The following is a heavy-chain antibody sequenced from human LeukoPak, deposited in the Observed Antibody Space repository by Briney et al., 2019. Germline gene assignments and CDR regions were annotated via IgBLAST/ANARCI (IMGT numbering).Heavy chain of an antibody. CDR2: MNPNSGNT. V-gene: IGHV1-8*02. Sequence: ASVKVSCKASGYTFTGYYLHWVRQAPGQGLEWMGWMNPNSGNTGYAQKFQGRVTMTRNTSISTVYMELSSLRSEDTAVYYCARGPGTLAGGLPFDYWGQGTLVTVSS. CDR1: GYTFTGYY. CDR3: ARGPGTLAGGLPFDY. J-gene: IGHJ4*02. D-gene: IGHD2-15*01.